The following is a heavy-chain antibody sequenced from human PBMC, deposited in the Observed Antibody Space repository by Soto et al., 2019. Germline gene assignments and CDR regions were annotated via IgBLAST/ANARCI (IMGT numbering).Heavy chain of an antibody. CDR2: ISSGSITI. V-gene: IGHV3-48*02. CDR1: GFTFSSYS. Sequence: EVQLVESGGGLVQPGGSLRLSCAASGFTFSSYSMNWVRQAPGKGLGRVSYISSGSITIYYADSVKGRFTISRDNAKNSLYLQMNSLRDEDTAVYYCARGGSSSDNGMDVWGQGTTVTVSS. CDR3: ARGGSSSDNGMDV. D-gene: IGHD6-6*01. J-gene: IGHJ6*02.